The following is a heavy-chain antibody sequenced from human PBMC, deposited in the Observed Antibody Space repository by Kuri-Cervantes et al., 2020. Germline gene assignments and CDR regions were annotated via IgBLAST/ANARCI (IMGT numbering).Heavy chain of an antibody. V-gene: IGHV2-70*20. J-gene: IGHJ3*02. CDR3: ARTDDYGDYPGAFDI. CDR1: GGSVSSGSYY. Sequence: CTVSGGSVSSGSYYWSWVRQPPGKALEWLALINWDDDQYYSTSLKSRLTISKDISKNQVVLTMTNMDPVDTATYYCARTDDYGDYPGAFDIWGQGTMVTVSS. D-gene: IGHD4-17*01. CDR2: INWDDDQ.